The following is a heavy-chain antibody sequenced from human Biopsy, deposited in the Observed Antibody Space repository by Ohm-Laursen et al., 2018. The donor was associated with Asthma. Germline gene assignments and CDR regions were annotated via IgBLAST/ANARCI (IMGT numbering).Heavy chain of an antibody. Sequence: ASVKVSCRSLGGTFNTYVIGWVRQAPGQGLERMGGINSVFGTTTYPQKFQDRVTITADDSTSTVYMELSSLRSEDTAVYYCARKAGSCISRTCYSLDFWGQGTLVTVSS. CDR1: GGTFNTYV. V-gene: IGHV1-69*13. CDR2: INSVFGTT. D-gene: IGHD2-2*01. J-gene: IGHJ4*02. CDR3: ARKAGSCISRTCYSLDF.